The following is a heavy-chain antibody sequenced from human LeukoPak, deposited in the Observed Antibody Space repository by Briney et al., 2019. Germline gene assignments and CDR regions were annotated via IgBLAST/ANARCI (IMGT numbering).Heavy chain of an antibody. CDR3: AREPYDSSGYEYLQH. CDR1: GYTFTNYY. V-gene: IGHV1-46*01. D-gene: IGHD3-22*01. J-gene: IGHJ1*01. Sequence: GASVKVSCKAYGYTFTNYYMDWVRQAPGQGLEWMGVINPSGGSTSYAQNFQGRVTMTRDTSTSTVYMELSSLRSEDTAVYYCAREPYDSSGYEYLQHWGQGTLVIVSS. CDR2: INPSGGST.